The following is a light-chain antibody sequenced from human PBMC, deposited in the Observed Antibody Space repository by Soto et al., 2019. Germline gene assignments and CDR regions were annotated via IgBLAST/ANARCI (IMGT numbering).Light chain of an antibody. CDR2: EVT. J-gene: IGLJ1*01. Sequence: QSLLTQPPSASGSPGQSVTISCTGTSSDVGRYNFVSWYQQHPGKAPKLMIFEVTKRPSGVPDRFSGSKSGNTASLTVSGLQAEDEADYYCSSLAADYNGHYVFGTGTRSPS. V-gene: IGLV2-8*01. CDR1: SSDVGRYNF. CDR3: SSLAADYNGHYV.